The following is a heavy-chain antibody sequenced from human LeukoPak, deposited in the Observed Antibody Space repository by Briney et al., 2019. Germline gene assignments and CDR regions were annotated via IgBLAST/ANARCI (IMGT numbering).Heavy chain of an antibody. CDR2: IDTTGDT. CDR3: AKDRFARDDYTSGNYFSPLN. Sequence: GGSLRLSCAASGFTFSSYDMHWVRQGTGKGLEWVSAIDTTGDTYFPGSVKGRFTISRENAKSSLYLQMNSLRAEDTAVYYCAKDRFARDDYTSGNYFSPLNWGQGTLVFVSS. V-gene: IGHV3-13*01. D-gene: IGHD3-10*01. J-gene: IGHJ4*02. CDR1: GFTFSSYD.